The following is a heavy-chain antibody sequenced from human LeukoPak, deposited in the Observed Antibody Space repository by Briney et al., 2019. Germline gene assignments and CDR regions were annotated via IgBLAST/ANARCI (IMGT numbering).Heavy chain of an antibody. J-gene: IGHJ4*02. V-gene: IGHV3-23*01. D-gene: IGHD5-18*01. CDR2: IVGSGGRT. CDR3: AKVLEGYGYTFQY. Sequence: GGSLRLSCAVSGFTFSSFAMTWVRQAPGKGLEWVSDIVGSGGRTNYADSVKGRFTISRDNSKSTLYLQMNSLRADDTAVYYCAKVLEGYGYTFQYWGQGIQVTVSS. CDR1: GFTFSSFA.